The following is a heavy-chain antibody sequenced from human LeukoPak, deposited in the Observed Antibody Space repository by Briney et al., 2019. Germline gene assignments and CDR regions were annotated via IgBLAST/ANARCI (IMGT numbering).Heavy chain of an antibody. CDR2: ISSSGGTR. CDR1: GFTFSSYE. V-gene: IGHV3-48*03. J-gene: IGHJ4*02. Sequence: GGSLRLSCAASGFTFSSYEMNWVRQAPGKGLELVSYISSSGGTRYYADSVKGRFTISRDNAKNSLYLQMNSLRAEDTAVYYCARDVIQPWLLFDYWGQGTLVTVSS. CDR3: ARDVIQPWLLFDY. D-gene: IGHD5-18*01.